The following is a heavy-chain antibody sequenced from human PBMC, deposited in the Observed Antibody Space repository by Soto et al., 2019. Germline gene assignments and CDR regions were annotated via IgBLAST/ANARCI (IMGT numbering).Heavy chain of an antibody. Sequence: PSETLSLTCAVYGGSFSGYYWTWIRQPPGTGLEWIGEINHSGSTNYNPSLKSRVTISADTSKNEFSLRLRSVTTADTAVYYCARGQFNILTGYYIDYWGQGTLVTVSS. D-gene: IGHD3-9*01. CDR1: GGSFSGYY. CDR2: INHSGST. CDR3: ARGQFNILTGYYIDY. J-gene: IGHJ4*02. V-gene: IGHV4-34*01.